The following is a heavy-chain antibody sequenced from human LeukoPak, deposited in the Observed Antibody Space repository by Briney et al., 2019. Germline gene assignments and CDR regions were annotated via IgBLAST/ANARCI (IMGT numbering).Heavy chain of an antibody. D-gene: IGHD3-10*01. CDR2: ISWNSGSI. CDR3: ARDSSGLGYYGSGSYLPDAFDI. J-gene: IGHJ3*02. V-gene: IGHV3-9*01. CDR1: GFTFEDYV. Sequence: PGGSLRLSCAASGFTFEDYVMHWVRQAPGKGLEWVAGISWNSGSIDYTDSVKGRSTISRDNAKNSLYLQMNSLRAEDTAVYYCARDSSGLGYYGSGSYLPDAFDIWAKRQWSPSLQ.